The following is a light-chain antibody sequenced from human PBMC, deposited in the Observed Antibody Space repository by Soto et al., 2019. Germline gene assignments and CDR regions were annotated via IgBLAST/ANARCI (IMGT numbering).Light chain of an antibody. Sequence: EIVLTQSPGTLSLSPGERATLSCRASQSVSSSYLAWYQQKPGQAPRPLIYGASNRVTGIPDRFSGSGSGTDFTLTISRLEPEDFAVYYCQQYGNSPPYTFGQGTKLEIK. CDR2: GAS. CDR3: QQYGNSPPYT. CDR1: QSVSSSY. V-gene: IGKV3-20*01. J-gene: IGKJ2*01.